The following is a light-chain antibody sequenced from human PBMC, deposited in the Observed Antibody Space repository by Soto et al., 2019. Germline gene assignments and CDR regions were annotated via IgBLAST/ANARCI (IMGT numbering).Light chain of an antibody. CDR2: GAS. CDR1: QSVSSN. Sequence: EIVMTQSPATLSVSPGERATLSCRASQSVSSNLAWYQQKPGQAPRLLIYGASTRATGIPARFSGSGSGTEFTLTISSLQSEDFAVYYCQQYNNWPPWLLTFGGGTKVEIK. J-gene: IGKJ4*01. V-gene: IGKV3-15*01. CDR3: QQYNNWPPWLLT.